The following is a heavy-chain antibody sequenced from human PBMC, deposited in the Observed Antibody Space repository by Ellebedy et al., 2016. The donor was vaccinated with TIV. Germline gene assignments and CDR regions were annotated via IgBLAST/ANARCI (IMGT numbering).Heavy chain of an antibody. CDR3: VISSHI. D-gene: IGHD6-6*01. V-gene: IGHV3-64D*06. CDR2: ISSNGDST. J-gene: IGHJ3*02. Sequence: GESLKISXSASGFTFSSYTMQWVRQAPGKGLEYVSVISSNGDSTYYADSVKGRFTISRDNSKNTLYLQMSSLRAEDTAVYYCVISSHIWGQGTMVTVSS. CDR1: GFTFSSYT.